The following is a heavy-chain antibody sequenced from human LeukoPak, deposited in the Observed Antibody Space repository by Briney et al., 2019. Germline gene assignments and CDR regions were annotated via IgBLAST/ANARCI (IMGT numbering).Heavy chain of an antibody. CDR1: GGSISSGGYY. CDR3: ARGEVTTNVLYDY. CDR2: IYHSGST. Sequence: SETLSLACTVSGGSISSGGYYWSWIRQPPGKGLEWIGYIYHSGSTYYNPSLKSRVTISVDRSKNQFSLKLSSVTAADTAVYYCARGEVTTNVLYDYWGQGTLVTVSS. J-gene: IGHJ4*02. D-gene: IGHD4-11*01. V-gene: IGHV4-30-2*01.